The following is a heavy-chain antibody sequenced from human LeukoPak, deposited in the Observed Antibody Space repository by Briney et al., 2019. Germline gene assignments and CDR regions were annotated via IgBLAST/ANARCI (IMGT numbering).Heavy chain of an antibody. CDR3: ARDRKELVKGYDFWSGYYTDYYYYMDV. J-gene: IGHJ6*03. CDR2: ISAYNGNT. CDR1: GYTFTSYG. D-gene: IGHD3-3*01. V-gene: IGHV1-18*01. Sequence: GASVKVSCKASGYTFTSYGISWVRQAPGQGLEWMGWISAYNGNTNYAQKLQGRVTMTTDTSTSTAYMELRSLRSDDTAVYYRARDRKELVKGYDFWSGYYTDYYYYMDVWGKGTTVTVSS.